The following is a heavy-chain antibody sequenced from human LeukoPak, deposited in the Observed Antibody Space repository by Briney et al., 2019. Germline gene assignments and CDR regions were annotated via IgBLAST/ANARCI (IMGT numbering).Heavy chain of an antibody. Sequence: SETLSLTCTVSGGSISSGSYYWSWIRQPAGKGLEWIGRIYTSGSTNYNPSLKSRVTISVDTFKNQFSLKLSSVTAADTAVYYCARVAVAGMVDYWGQGTLVTVSP. D-gene: IGHD6-19*01. CDR1: GGSISSGSYY. V-gene: IGHV4-61*02. J-gene: IGHJ4*02. CDR3: ARVAVAGMVDY. CDR2: IYTSGST.